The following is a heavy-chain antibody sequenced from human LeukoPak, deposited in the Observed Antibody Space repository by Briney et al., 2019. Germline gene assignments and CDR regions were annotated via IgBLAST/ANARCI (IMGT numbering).Heavy chain of an antibody. Sequence: ASVKVSCTASGYTFTSYGISWVRQAPGRGLEWMGWISAYNGNTNYAQKLQGRVTMTTDTSTSTAYMELRSLRSDDTAVYYCARDRSEGWFDPWGQGTLVTVSS. V-gene: IGHV1-18*04. CDR3: ARDRSEGWFDP. J-gene: IGHJ5*02. CDR1: GYTFTSYG. CDR2: ISAYNGNT.